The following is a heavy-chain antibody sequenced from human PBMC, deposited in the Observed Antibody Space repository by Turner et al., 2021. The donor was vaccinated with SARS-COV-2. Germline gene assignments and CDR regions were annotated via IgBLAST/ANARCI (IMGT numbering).Heavy chain of an antibody. J-gene: IGHJ6*02. CDR3: AKDQKGAGDLEWLAGYYFYAMDV. V-gene: IGHV3-23*01. CDR1: GFTFTCYA. Sequence: EVQLLESGGGLVQPAGSLLLSCAASGFTFTCYAMSWVRQDPGKGLEWVSAISGSGGSTYYADSVKGRFTISRDNSKNTLYLQMNSLRAEDTALYYCAKDQKGAGDLEWLAGYYFYAMDVWGQGTTVTVSS. D-gene: IGHD3-3*01. CDR2: ISGSGGST.